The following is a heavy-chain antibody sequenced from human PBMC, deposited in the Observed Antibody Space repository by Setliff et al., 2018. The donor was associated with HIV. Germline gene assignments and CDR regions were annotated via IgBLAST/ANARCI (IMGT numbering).Heavy chain of an antibody. J-gene: IGHJ4*02. CDR1: GFIFSNFA. D-gene: IGHD1-26*01. V-gene: IGHV3-64D*06. Sequence: PGGSLRLSCSASGFIFSNFAIHWFRQAPGKGLEYVAVISGDGRNTYYAESMRGRFSISRDNSKNTLFLQMSSLRPEDTAIYYCVKDSRGWDSRDTFDYWGQGTRVTVSS. CDR2: ISGDGRNT. CDR3: VKDSRGWDSRDTFDY.